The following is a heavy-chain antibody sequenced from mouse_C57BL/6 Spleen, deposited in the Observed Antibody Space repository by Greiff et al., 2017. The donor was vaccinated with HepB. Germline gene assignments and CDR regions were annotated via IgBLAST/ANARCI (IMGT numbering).Heavy chain of an antibody. CDR2: IYPGDGDT. J-gene: IGHJ2*01. CDR3: ARGGYYYGSTHFDY. Sequence: VKLQESGPELVKPGASVKISCKASGYAFSSSWMNWVKQRPGKGLEWIGRIYPGDGDTNYNGKFKGKATLTADKSSSTAYMQLSSLTSEDSAVYFCARGGYYYGSTHFDYWGQGTTLTVSS. V-gene: IGHV1-82*01. CDR1: GYAFSSSW. D-gene: IGHD1-1*01.